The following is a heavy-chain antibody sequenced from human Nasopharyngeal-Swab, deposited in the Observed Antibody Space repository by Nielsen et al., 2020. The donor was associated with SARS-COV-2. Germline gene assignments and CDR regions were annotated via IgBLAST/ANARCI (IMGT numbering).Heavy chain of an antibody. J-gene: IGHJ4*02. CDR1: GGSISSGGYY. V-gene: IGHV4-61*08. Sequence: SETLSLTCTVSGGSISSGGYYWSWIRQPPGKGLEWIGEINHSGSTNYNPSLKSRVTISVDTSKNQFSLKLSSVTAADTAVYYCARVGAEPEVADYWGQGTLVTVSS. CDR3: ARVGAEPEVADY. CDR2: INHSGST. D-gene: IGHD6-13*01.